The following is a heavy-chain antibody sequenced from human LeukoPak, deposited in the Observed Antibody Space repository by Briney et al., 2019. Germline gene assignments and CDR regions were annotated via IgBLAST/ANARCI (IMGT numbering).Heavy chain of an antibody. V-gene: IGHV4-39*07. CDR1: GGSISSSSYY. D-gene: IGHD2-21*01. J-gene: IGHJ5*02. CDR2: IYYSGST. CDR3: ARDLSYREGFDP. Sequence: SETLSLTCTVSGGSISSSSYYWGWIRQPPGKGLEWIGSIYYSGSTYYNPSLKSRDTISVDTSKNQFSLKLSSVTAADTAVYYCARDLSYREGFDPWGQGTLVTVSS.